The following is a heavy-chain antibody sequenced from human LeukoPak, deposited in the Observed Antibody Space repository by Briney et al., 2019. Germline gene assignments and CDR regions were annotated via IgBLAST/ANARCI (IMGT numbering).Heavy chain of an antibody. V-gene: IGHV1-2*02. J-gene: IGHJ4*02. CDR2: INPNSGDT. D-gene: IGHD3-10*01. Sequence: ASVKVSCKASGYTFTGFYIHWVRQAPGQGLEWMGWINPNSGDTKYAQKFQGRVTVTRDTSISTVYMELTRLRSEDTAVYYCASTMVRGPSYWGQGTLVTVSS. CDR1: GYTFTGFY. CDR3: ASTMVRGPSY.